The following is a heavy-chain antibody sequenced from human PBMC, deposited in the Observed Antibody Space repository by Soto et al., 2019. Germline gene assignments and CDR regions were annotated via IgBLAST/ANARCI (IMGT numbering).Heavy chain of an antibody. CDR1: GFTFSRNW. CDR3: ARPTSLGGNPFDY. Sequence: PRLSCEASGFTFSRNWMHWVRQAPGKGLEWVSRISSDGSSPIYADSVRGRCTISRDNAKNTLYLQLNSLRAEDTAVYYCARPTSLGGNPFDYVGQGTLATVSS. D-gene: IGHD2-15*01. CDR2: ISSDGSSP. V-gene: IGHV3-74*01. J-gene: IGHJ4*02.